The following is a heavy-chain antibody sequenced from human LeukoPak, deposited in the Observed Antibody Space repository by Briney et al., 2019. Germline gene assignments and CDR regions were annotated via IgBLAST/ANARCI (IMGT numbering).Heavy chain of an antibody. CDR2: IYHSGST. Sequence: SETLSLTCTVSGYSISSGYYWGWIRQPPGKGLEWIGSIYHSGSTYYNPSLKSRVTISVDTSKNQFSLKLSSVTAADTAVYYRARPAVAGQYYFDYWGQGTLVTVSS. CDR3: ARPAVAGQYYFDY. D-gene: IGHD6-19*01. CDR1: GYSISSGYY. V-gene: IGHV4-38-2*02. J-gene: IGHJ4*02.